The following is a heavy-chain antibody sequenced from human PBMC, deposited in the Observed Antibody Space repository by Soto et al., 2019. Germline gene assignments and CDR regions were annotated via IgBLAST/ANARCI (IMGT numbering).Heavy chain of an antibody. CDR3: ARHRGQLESYYFDY. CDR2: IYYSGST. J-gene: IGHJ4*02. V-gene: IGHV4-39*01. Sequence: SETLSLTCTVSGGSISSSSYYWGWIRQPPGKGLEWIGSIYYSGSTYYNPSLKSRVTISVDTSKNQFPLKLSSVTAADTAVYYCARHRGQLESYYFDYWGQGTLVTVSS. CDR1: GGSISSSSYY. D-gene: IGHD6-13*01.